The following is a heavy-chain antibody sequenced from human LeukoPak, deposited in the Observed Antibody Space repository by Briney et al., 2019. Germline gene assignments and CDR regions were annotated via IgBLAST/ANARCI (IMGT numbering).Heavy chain of an antibody. CDR3: ARDDDYYYYMDV. V-gene: IGHV3-48*01. CDR1: GFTFSSYS. CDR2: ISSSSSTI. J-gene: IGHJ6*03. Sequence: PGGSLRLSCAASGFTFSSYSMNWVRQAPGKGLEWVSYISSSSSTIYYADSVKGRFTISRDNAKNSLYLQMNSLRAEDTAVYYCARDDDYYYYMDVWGKGTTVTVSS.